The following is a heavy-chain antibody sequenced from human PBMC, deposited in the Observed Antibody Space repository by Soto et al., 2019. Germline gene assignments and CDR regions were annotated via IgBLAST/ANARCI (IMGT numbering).Heavy chain of an antibody. CDR3: ARHLLLYYYDSSGYYLRDAFDI. D-gene: IGHD3-22*01. V-gene: IGHV4-59*08. Sequence: SETLSLTCTVPGGSIISYYWSWIRQPPGKGLEWIGYIYYSGSTNYNPSLKSRVTISVDTSKNQFSLKLSSVTAADTAVYYCARHLLLYYYDSSGYYLRDAFDIWGQGTMVT. CDR1: GGSIISYY. CDR2: IYYSGST. J-gene: IGHJ3*02.